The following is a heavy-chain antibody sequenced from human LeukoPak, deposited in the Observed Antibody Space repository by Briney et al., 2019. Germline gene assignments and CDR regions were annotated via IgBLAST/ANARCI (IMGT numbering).Heavy chain of an antibody. CDR3: AKILPDTVTADY. V-gene: IGHV3-30*18. CDR2: ISYDGSNK. J-gene: IGHJ4*02. D-gene: IGHD4-11*01. CDR1: GFTFSSYG. Sequence: GGSLRLSCAASGFTFSSYGMYWVRQAPGKGLEWVAVISYDGSNKYYADSVKGRFTISRDNSKNTLYLQMNSLRAEDTAVYYCAKILPDTVTADYWGQGTLVTVAS.